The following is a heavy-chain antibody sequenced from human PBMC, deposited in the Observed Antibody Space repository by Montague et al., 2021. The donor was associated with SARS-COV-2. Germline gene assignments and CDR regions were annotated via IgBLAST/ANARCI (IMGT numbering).Heavy chain of an antibody. Sequence: SETLSLTCTVSGGSVYSTNYYWGWVRQPPGKGLEWVGSMYYSGGTYQXPSLQYRVSMSVDTSKNQFSLRLASVTAADTAVYYCVRDYYRGEFNFDYWGQGILVTVSA. CDR1: GGSVYSTNYY. CDR3: VRDYYRGEFNFDY. D-gene: IGHD3-22*01. J-gene: IGHJ4*02. V-gene: IGHV4-39*07. CDR2: MYYSGGT.